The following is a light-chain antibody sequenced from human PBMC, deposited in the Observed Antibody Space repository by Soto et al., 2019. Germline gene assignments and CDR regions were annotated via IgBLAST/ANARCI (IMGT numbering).Light chain of an antibody. Sequence: EIVLTQSPGTLSLSPGERATLSCRASQSVSSSFLAWYQQKPGHAPRLLSYGASSRANGITDRFSGSGTGTDFTLSISRLEPEEFAVYYWHKYCSSLTFGGGTKVEIK. V-gene: IGKV3-20*01. CDR2: GAS. CDR1: QSVSSSF. J-gene: IGKJ4*01. CDR3: HKYCSSLT.